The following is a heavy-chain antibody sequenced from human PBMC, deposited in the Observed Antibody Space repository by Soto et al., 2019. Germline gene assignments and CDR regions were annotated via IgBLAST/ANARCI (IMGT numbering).Heavy chain of an antibody. CDR1: GLTFSAYD. CDR3: ARDYNGYDCY. D-gene: IGHD5-12*01. CDR2: VGGIGGRI. J-gene: IGHJ4*02. Sequence: QVQLVESGGGLVQPGGSLRLSCAASGLTFSAYDMNWIRQAPGKGLEWVSDVGGIGGRIHYADSAKGRFTISRDNAKNSLYLKMNTLSSEDTAVCYCARDYNGYDCYWGQGALVTVSA. V-gene: IGHV3-11*01.